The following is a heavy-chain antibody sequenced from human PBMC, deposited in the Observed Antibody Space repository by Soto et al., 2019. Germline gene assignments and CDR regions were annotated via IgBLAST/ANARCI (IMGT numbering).Heavy chain of an antibody. CDR3: AKDRESSGWPASYYGMDV. Sequence: GGSLRLSCAASGFTFSSYSMNWVRQAPGKGLEWVSSISISSSYIYYADSVKGRFTISRDNAKNSLYLQMNSLRAEDTAVYYCAKDRESSGWPASYYGMDVWGQGTTVTVSS. CDR2: ISISSSYI. V-gene: IGHV3-21*01. D-gene: IGHD6-19*01. J-gene: IGHJ6*02. CDR1: GFTFSSYS.